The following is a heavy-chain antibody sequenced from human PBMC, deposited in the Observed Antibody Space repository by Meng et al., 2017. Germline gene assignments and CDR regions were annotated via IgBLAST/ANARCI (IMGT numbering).Heavy chain of an antibody. CDR2: ISYDGSNK. Sequence: QVRLVESGGGVVQPGRSLRLSCAASGFTFSSYAMHWVRQAPGKGLEWVAVISYDGSNKYYADSVKGRFTISRDNSKNTLYLQMNSLRAEDTAVYYCALVGARWSRAFDIWGQGTMVTVSS. J-gene: IGHJ3*02. D-gene: IGHD1-26*01. V-gene: IGHV3-30*04. CDR3: ALVGARWSRAFDI. CDR1: GFTFSSYA.